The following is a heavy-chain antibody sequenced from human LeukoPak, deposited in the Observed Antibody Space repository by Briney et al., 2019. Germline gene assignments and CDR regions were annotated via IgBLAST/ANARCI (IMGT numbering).Heavy chain of an antibody. CDR1: GGSISSYY. V-gene: IGHV4-4*07. J-gene: IGHJ4*02. CDR2: IYTSGST. Sequence: PSETLSLTCTVSGGSISSYYWSWIRQPAGKGLEWIGRIYTSGSTNYNPSLKSRVTMSVDTSKNQFSLKLSSVTAADTAVYYCARDGLLYGSGSYYIFDYWGQGTLVTVSS. D-gene: IGHD3-10*01. CDR3: ARDGLLYGSGSYYIFDY.